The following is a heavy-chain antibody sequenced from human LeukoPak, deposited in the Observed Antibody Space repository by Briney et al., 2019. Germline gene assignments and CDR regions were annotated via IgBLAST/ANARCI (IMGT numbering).Heavy chain of an antibody. V-gene: IGHV1-18*01. CDR2: ISAYNGNT. J-gene: IGHJ4*02. D-gene: IGHD3-9*01. CDR3: ALRGYDILTGFDY. CDR1: GYTFTSYG. Sequence: ASVKVSCKASGYTFTSYGISWVRQAPGQGLEWMGWISAYNGNTNYAQKLQGRVTMTTDTSTSTAHMELSSLRSEDTAVYYCALRGYDILTGFDYWGQGTLVTVSS.